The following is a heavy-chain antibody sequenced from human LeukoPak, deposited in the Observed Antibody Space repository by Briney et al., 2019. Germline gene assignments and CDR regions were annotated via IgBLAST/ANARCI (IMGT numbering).Heavy chain of an antibody. Sequence: YPGGSLRLSCAASGFTFSSYAMHWVRQAPGKGLEWVAVISYDGSNKYYADSVRGRFTISRDNSKNTLYLQMNSLRAEDTAMYYCARSFEGATTYYYYGMDVWGQGTTVTVSS. CDR3: ARSFEGATTYYYYGMDV. CDR1: GFTFSSYA. V-gene: IGHV3-30*04. J-gene: IGHJ6*02. CDR2: ISYDGSNK. D-gene: IGHD1-26*01.